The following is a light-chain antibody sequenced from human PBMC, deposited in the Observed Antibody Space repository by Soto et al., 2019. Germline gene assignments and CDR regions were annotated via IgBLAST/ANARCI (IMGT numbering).Light chain of an antibody. CDR1: SSDVGGYNY. CDR3: CSYAGSYTVV. Sequence: QSALTQPRSVSGSPGQSVTISCTGTSSDVGGYNYVSWYQQHPGKAPKLMIYDVSKRPSGVPDRFSCSKSGTTASLTISGLQSEDEADYYCCSYAGSYTVVFGGGTKVTVL. V-gene: IGLV2-11*01. J-gene: IGLJ2*01. CDR2: DVS.